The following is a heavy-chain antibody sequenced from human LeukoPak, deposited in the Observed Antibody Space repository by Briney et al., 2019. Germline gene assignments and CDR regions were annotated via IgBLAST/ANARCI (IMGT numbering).Heavy chain of an antibody. J-gene: IGHJ4*02. Sequence: GGSLRLSCAASGFTVSSNYMSWVRQAPGKGLAWVSVIYSGGSTYYAHSVKGRFTISRDNSKNTLYLQMNSLRAEDTAMYDCARAGSGSYGDFDYWGQGTLITVSS. CDR3: ARAGSGSYGDFDY. D-gene: IGHD1-26*01. CDR2: IYSGGST. CDR1: GFTVSSNY. V-gene: IGHV3-53*01.